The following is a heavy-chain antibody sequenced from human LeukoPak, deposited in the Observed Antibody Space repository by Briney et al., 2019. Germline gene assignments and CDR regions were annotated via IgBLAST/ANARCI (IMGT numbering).Heavy chain of an antibody. Sequence: GASVKVSCKASGYTFTGYYMHWVRQAPGQGLEWMGWINPNSGGTNYAQKFQGRVTMTRDTSISTAYMELSRLRSDDTAVYYCARDKSSSSWYGEYYYYYYYMDVWGKGTTVTVS. CDR2: INPNSGGT. V-gene: IGHV1-2*02. J-gene: IGHJ6*03. CDR3: ARDKSSSSWYGEYYYYYYYMDV. D-gene: IGHD6-13*01. CDR1: GYTFTGYY.